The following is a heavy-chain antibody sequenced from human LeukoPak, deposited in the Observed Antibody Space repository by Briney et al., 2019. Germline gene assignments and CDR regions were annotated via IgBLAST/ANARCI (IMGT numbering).Heavy chain of an antibody. Sequence: ASVKVSCKASGYTFTSYYMHWVRQAPGQGLEWMGIINPSGGSTSYAQKFQGRVTMTRDSSTSTVYMELSSLRSEDTAVYYCARDYEYSSSSGYYYYYMDVWGKGTTVTVSS. J-gene: IGHJ6*03. CDR2: INPSGGST. CDR1: GYTFTSYY. V-gene: IGHV1-46*01. D-gene: IGHD6-6*01. CDR3: ARDYEYSSSSGYYYYYMDV.